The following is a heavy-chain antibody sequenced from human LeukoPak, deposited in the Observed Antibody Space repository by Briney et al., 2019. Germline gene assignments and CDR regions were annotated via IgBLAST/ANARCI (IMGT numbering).Heavy chain of an antibody. Sequence: GGSLRLSCAASGFTFSNFGMGWVRQAPGKGLEWVSSIASGGDSTHYADSVKGRFTISRDNSKNTLYVQMDSLRAEDTAVYYCAKVNIAAAGSRSGFDHWGQGTLVTVSS. CDR2: IASGGDST. J-gene: IGHJ4*02. D-gene: IGHD6-13*01. CDR1: GFTFSNFG. CDR3: AKVNIAAAGSRSGFDH. V-gene: IGHV3-23*01.